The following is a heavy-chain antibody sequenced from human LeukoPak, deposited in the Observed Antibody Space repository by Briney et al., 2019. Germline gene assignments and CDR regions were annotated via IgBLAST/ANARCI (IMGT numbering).Heavy chain of an antibody. J-gene: IGHJ2*01. Sequence: PGGSLRLSCAASGFTFSSYSMNWVRQAPGKGLEWVSSISSSSSYIYYADSVKGRFTISRDNAKNSLYLQMNSLRAEDTAVYYCARDGGMATGYFDLWGRGTLVTVSS. D-gene: IGHD5-24*01. CDR3: ARDGGMATGYFDL. V-gene: IGHV3-21*01. CDR2: ISSSSSYI. CDR1: GFTFSSYS.